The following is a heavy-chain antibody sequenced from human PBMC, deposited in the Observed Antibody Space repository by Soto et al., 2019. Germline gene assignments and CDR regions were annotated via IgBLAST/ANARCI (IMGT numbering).Heavy chain of an antibody. V-gene: IGHV3-7*01. CDR3: ATGHVIGRDS. CDR2: VKEDGSEK. Sequence: EVQVVESGGGLVQPGGSLRLSCAASGFSFNSYWMTWVRQAPGKGLEWVANVKEDGSEKYYVDSVKGRFTISRDNAKNSVFLQMNSLRAEDTAVYYCATGHVIGRDSWGQGTLVTVSS. D-gene: IGHD3-10*01. CDR1: GFSFNSYW. J-gene: IGHJ4*02.